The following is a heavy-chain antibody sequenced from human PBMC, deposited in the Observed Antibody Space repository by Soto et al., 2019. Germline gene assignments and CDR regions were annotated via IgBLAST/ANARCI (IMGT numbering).Heavy chain of an antibody. CDR3: AKEHLAAFDY. Sequence: QVQLVESGGGVVQPGRSLRLSCAASGFTFSSYGMHWVRQAPGKGLEWVAVISYDGSNKYYADSVKGRFTISRDNSKNTLYLQMNSLRAEDTAVYYCAKEHLAAFDYWGQGTLVTVSS. CDR2: ISYDGSNK. J-gene: IGHJ4*02. V-gene: IGHV3-30*18. CDR1: GFTFSSYG.